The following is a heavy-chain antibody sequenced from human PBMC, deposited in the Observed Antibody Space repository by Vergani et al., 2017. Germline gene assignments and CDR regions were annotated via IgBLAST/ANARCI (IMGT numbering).Heavy chain of an antibody. CDR1: GFTFSSYS. V-gene: IGHV3-21*01. CDR3: ARDQYSISRGRYFDY. Sequence: EVQLVESGGGLVKPGGSLRLSCAASGFTFSSYSMNWVRQAPGKGLEWFSSTSSSSSYIYYADSVKGRFTISRDNAKNSLYLQMNSRRAEDTAVYYCARDQYSISRGRYFDYWGQGTLVTVSS. D-gene: IGHD6-13*01. CDR2: TSSSSSYI. J-gene: IGHJ4*02.